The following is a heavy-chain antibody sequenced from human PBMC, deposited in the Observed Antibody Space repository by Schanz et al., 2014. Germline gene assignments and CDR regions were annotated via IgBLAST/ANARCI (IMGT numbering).Heavy chain of an antibody. CDR2: MSWNAGSL. CDR1: GFRFDDYA. V-gene: IGHV3-9*01. CDR3: ARAVRHGYCNVVGCQNGGWFDI. Sequence: EVQLVESGGGLVQPGRSLRLSCVASGFRFDDYAMHWVRQAPGKGLEWVSGMSWNAGSLGYGDSVKGRFTISRDNAKNSVYLQMNSLRAEDTAVYYCARAVRHGYCNVVGCQNGGWFDIWGQGTLVIVSS. J-gene: IGHJ4*02. D-gene: IGHD2-2*03.